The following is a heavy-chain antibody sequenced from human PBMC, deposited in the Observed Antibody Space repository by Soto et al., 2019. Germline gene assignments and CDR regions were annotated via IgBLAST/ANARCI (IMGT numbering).Heavy chain of an antibody. CDR3: SRPRIRSGYYPGPFQH. CDR2: IRSKAYGGTT. V-gene: IGHV3-49*03. J-gene: IGHJ1*01. Sequence: GGSLRLSCTASGFTFGDFAMSWFRHAPGKGLECVGFIRSKAYGGTTEYAASVKGRFTISRDDSKSIAYLQMNSLKTEDTAVYYCSRPRIRSGYYPGPFQHWGQGTLVTVSS. D-gene: IGHD3-22*01. CDR1: GFTFGDFA.